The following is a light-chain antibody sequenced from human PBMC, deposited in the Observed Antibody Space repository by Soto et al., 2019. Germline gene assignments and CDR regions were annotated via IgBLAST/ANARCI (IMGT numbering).Light chain of an antibody. CDR3: QQYRTSPIT. V-gene: IGKV3-20*01. Sequence: ETVLTQSPGTLSLSPGERATLSCRASQSITNNYLAWYQQKPGQAPRLLIYGASSRVTGIPDRFSGSGSGTDFPLTISRLEPEDFAVYYGQQYRTSPITFGQGTRLEIK. CDR2: GAS. J-gene: IGKJ5*01. CDR1: QSITNNY.